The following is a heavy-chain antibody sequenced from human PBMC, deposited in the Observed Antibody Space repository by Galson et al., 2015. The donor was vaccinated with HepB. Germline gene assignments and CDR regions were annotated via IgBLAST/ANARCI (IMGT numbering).Heavy chain of an antibody. CDR2: IYHSGST. Sequence: TLSLTCAVSGGSISSGGYSWSWIRQPPGKGLEWIGYIYHSGSTYYNPSLKSRVTISVDRSKNQFSLKLSSVTAADTAVYYCARATITMVRGGHYGMDVWGQGTTVTVSS. V-gene: IGHV4-30-2*01. D-gene: IGHD3-10*01. CDR1: GGSISSGGYS. CDR3: ARATITMVRGGHYGMDV. J-gene: IGHJ6*02.